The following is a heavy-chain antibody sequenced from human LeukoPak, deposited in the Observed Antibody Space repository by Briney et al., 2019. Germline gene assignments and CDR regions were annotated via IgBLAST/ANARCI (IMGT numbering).Heavy chain of an antibody. D-gene: IGHD1-26*01. Sequence: HGASVKVSCKASGYTFTGYYMHWVRQAPGQGLEWMGWINPNSGGTNYAQKFQGRVTITADESTSTAYMELSSLRSEDTAVYYCAVAPGSYKVLYFDYWGQGTLVTVSS. CDR1: GYTFTGYY. CDR2: INPNSGGT. V-gene: IGHV1-2*02. CDR3: AVAPGSYKVLYFDY. J-gene: IGHJ4*02.